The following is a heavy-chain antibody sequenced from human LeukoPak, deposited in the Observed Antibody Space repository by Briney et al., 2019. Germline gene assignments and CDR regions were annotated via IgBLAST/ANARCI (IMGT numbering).Heavy chain of an antibody. J-gene: IGHJ4*02. Sequence: GGSLRLSCAASGFTFSSYSLNWARQAPGKGLERISSISGTSNSYKYYADSVKGRFTISRDDAKNSLYLQMNSLRAEDTAVYYCARPSINDYGDFGYWGQGTLVTVSS. CDR2: ISGTSNSYK. D-gene: IGHD4-17*01. CDR3: ARPSINDYGDFGY. CDR1: GFTFSSYS. V-gene: IGHV3-21*01.